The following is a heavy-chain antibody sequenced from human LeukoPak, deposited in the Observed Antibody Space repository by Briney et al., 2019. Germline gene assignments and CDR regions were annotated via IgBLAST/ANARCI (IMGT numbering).Heavy chain of an antibody. CDR1: GGSITSGDNY. J-gene: IGHJ6*02. D-gene: IGHD5-12*01. CDR2: IYYSGST. V-gene: IGHV4-31*03. Sequence: PSETLSLTCTVSGGSITSGDNYWSWIRQHPGKGLEWIGYIYYSGSTYYNPSLKSRVTISVDTSENQFSLKLTSVTAADTAVYYCARDRRYEYPPKGYYYGMDVWGQGTTVTVSS. CDR3: ARDRRYEYPPKGYYYGMDV.